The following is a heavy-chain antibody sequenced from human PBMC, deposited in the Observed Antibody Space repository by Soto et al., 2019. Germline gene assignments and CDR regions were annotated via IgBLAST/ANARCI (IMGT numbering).Heavy chain of an antibody. CDR2: IYYTGST. J-gene: IGHJ4*02. Sequence: NPSETLSLTCTVSGDSISSYYWSWIRQPPGKGLEWIGYIYYTGSTNYNPSLRSRVSISVDTSKNEFSLRLSSVTAADTAVYFCARSVAVPGAHIDYWGQGTQVTVSS. V-gene: IGHV4-59*01. CDR3: ARSVAVPGAHIDY. CDR1: GDSISSYY. D-gene: IGHD6-19*01.